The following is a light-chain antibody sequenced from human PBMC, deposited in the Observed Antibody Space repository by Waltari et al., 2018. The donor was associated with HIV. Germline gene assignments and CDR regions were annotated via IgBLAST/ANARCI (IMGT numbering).Light chain of an antibody. CDR1: NSDLQLYDS. Sequence: QSALTQPASISGSPGQSVTISCTGINSDLQLYDSVSWYQQLPAKAPQLIIFELSVRPSGISHPFSGSKSGNTASLTISGLQAEDEADYYCSSYTVRNTLIFGGGTKLTVL. CDR3: SSYTVRNTLI. CDR2: ELS. J-gene: IGLJ2*01. V-gene: IGLV2-14*03.